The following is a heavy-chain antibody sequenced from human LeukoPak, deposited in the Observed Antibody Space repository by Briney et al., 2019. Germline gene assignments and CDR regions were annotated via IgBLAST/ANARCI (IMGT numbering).Heavy chain of an antibody. CDR2: INPGNGDT. J-gene: IGHJ6*02. CDR1: GYTFTNYA. Sequence: SVKVSCKGSGYTFTNYAVHWVRQAPGQRLEWLGWINPGNGDTKYSQNFQGRVTVTSDTSAATAYVELNSLTSEDTAVYYCARERWHCRVNCYSVYYYALDVWGQGTTVTVSS. CDR3: ARERWHCRVNCYSVYYYALDV. V-gene: IGHV1-3*01. D-gene: IGHD2-15*01.